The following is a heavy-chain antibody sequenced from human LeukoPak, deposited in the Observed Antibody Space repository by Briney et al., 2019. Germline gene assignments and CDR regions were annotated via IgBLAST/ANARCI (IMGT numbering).Heavy chain of an antibody. CDR1: GFTFSSYA. J-gene: IGHJ1*01. D-gene: IGHD3-22*01. CDR2: ISYDGSNK. V-gene: IGHV3-30-3*01. Sequence: GGSLRLSCTASGFTFSSYAMHWVRPAPGKGLEWVAVISYDGSNKYYADSVKGRFTISRDNSKNTLYLQMNSLRAEDTAVYYCAREGGKNKGYYFRYFQHWGQGTLVTVSS. CDR3: AREGGKNKGYYFRYFQH.